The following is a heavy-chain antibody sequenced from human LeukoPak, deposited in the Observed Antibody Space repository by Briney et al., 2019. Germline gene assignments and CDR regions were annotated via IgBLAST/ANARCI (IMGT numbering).Heavy chain of an antibody. CDR3: ARGTFSPQGSYYGH. Sequence: GRSLRLSCAASGFTISSYGMHWVRQTPGKGLEWVAVISYDGSNKYYADSVKGRFTISRDNSKNTLYLQMDSLRVEDTALYYCARGTFSPQGSYYGHWGQGTRVTVSS. V-gene: IGHV3-30*03. CDR2: ISYDGSNK. CDR1: GFTISSYG. J-gene: IGHJ4*02. D-gene: IGHD3-10*01.